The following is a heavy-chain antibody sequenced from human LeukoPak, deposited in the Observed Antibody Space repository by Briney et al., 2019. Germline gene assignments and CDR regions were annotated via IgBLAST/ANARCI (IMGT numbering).Heavy chain of an antibody. Sequence: SESLSLTCTVSGDSISSYYWSWIPQPPGKGLEWIGYIYYSGSTNYNPSLKSRVTITVDTSKNQFSLKRSSLTAADTAVYYCAREVVAFDYWGQGTLVTVSS. V-gene: IGHV4-59*01. J-gene: IGHJ4*02. CDR3: AREVVAFDY. CDR2: IYYSGST. CDR1: GDSISSYY. D-gene: IGHD2-2*01.